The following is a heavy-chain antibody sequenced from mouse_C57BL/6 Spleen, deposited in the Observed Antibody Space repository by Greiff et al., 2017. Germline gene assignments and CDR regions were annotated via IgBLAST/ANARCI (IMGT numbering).Heavy chain of an antibody. J-gene: IGHJ1*03. V-gene: IGHV2-2*01. CDR1: GFSLTSYG. D-gene: IGHD1-1*01. CDR3: ARDCGSSLWYFDV. Sequence: QVQLKESGPGLVQPSQSLSITCTVSGFSLTSYGVHWVRQSPGKGLEWLGVIWSGGSTDYNAAFISRLSISKDNSKSQVFFKMNSLQADDTSIYYCARDCGSSLWYFDVWGTGTTVTVSS. CDR2: IWSGGST.